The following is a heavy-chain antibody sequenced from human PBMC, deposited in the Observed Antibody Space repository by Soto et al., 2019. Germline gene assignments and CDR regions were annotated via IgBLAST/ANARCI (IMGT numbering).Heavy chain of an antibody. CDR2: INAGNGNT. CDR3: AREWAGSSGWYNWFDP. D-gene: IGHD6-19*01. CDR1: GYTFTSYA. J-gene: IGHJ5*02. V-gene: IGHV1-3*01. Sequence: ASVKVSCKASGYTFTSYAMHWVRQAPGQRLEWMGWINAGNGNTKYSQKFQGRVTITRDTSASTAYMELSSLRSEDTAVYYCAREWAGSSGWYNWFDPWGQGTLVTVSS.